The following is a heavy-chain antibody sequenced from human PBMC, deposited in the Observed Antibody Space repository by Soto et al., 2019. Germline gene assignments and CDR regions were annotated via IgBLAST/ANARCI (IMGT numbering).Heavy chain of an antibody. CDR2: ISFSGST. CDR3: ARITIAVAGSYYFDY. V-gene: IGHV4-59*01. J-gene: IGHJ4*02. CDR1: GGSISTYY. Sequence: PSETLSLTCTVSGGSISTYYWSWIRQPPGKGLEWIGYISFSGSTNYNPSLKSRVTISVDTSKNQFSLKLSSVTAADTAVYYCARITIAVAGSYYFDYWGQGTLVTAPQ. D-gene: IGHD6-19*01.